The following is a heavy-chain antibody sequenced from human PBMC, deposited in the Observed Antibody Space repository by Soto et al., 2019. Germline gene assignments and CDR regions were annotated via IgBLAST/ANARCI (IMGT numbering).Heavy chain of an antibody. CDR2: VNPNGGST. J-gene: IGHJ4*02. D-gene: IGHD3-10*01. CDR1: GYTFTAYY. CDR3: ARALSGSYSHFDH. Sequence: ASVKVSCKASGYTFTAYYIHWVRQAPGQGLEWMGMVNPNGGSTIYAQKFRGRVTMTPDTSTSTVYMELSSLTSDDRAVYYCARALSGSYSHFDHWGQGTLVTVSS. V-gene: IGHV1-46*01.